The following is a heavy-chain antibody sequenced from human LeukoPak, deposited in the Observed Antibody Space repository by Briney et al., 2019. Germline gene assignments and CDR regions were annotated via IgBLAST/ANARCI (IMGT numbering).Heavy chain of an antibody. D-gene: IGHD2-2*01. J-gene: IGHJ6*02. CDR2: IHYSGST. V-gene: IGHV4-59*08. CDR3: ARLGSKGVVPATTPPWYYGMDV. Sequence: SETLSLTCTVSGGSISSCYWSWLRQPPGKGLEWIGYIHYSGSTNYNPSLKSRVTISVDTSKNQFSLKLSSVTAADTAVYSCARLGSKGVVPATTPPWYYGMDVWGHGNTVTVSS. CDR1: GGSISSCY.